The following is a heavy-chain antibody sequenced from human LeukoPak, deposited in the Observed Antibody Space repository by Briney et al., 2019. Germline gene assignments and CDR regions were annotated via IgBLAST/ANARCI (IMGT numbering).Heavy chain of an antibody. CDR3: AKGSSGSYSLDAFDI. J-gene: IGHJ3*02. V-gene: IGHV3-9*01. CDR2: IKWNSGTL. CDR1: GFTFSNAW. Sequence: GGSLRLSCAASGFTFSNAWMSWVRQAPGKGLEWVSGIKWNSGTLGYADSVKGRFTISRDNAKNSLYLQMNSLRPEDTALYYCAKGSSGSYSLDAFDIWGQGTVVTVSS. D-gene: IGHD1-26*01.